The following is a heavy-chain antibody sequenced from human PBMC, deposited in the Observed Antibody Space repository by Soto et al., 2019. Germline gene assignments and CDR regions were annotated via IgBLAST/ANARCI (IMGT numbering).Heavy chain of an antibody. V-gene: IGHV4-4*07. Sequence: SETLSLTCTVCGGSISHHYCSWIRQPAWTRLEWIGRMYVTGTTNYNPSLKNRVSMSIDTSKNQFYLKLSSVTAADTAVYYCARDGGYTGYEEGNPFDIWGQGTMVAVSS. CDR2: MYVTGTT. CDR3: ARDGGYTGYEEGNPFDI. CDR1: GGSISHHY. D-gene: IGHD5-12*01. J-gene: IGHJ3*02.